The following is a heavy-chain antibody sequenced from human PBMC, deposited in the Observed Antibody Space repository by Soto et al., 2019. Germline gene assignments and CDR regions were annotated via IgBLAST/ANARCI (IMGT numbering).Heavy chain of an antibody. CDR1: GGSISSGGYY. CDR3: ARGSIAASFFYAFDI. J-gene: IGHJ3*02. Sequence: SETLSLTCTVSGGSISSGGYYWSWIRQHPGKGLEWIGYIYYSGSTYYNPSLKSRVTISVDTSKNQFSLKLSSVTAADTAVYYCARGSIAASFFYAFDIWGQGTMVTVSS. V-gene: IGHV4-31*03. CDR2: IYYSGST. D-gene: IGHD6-13*01.